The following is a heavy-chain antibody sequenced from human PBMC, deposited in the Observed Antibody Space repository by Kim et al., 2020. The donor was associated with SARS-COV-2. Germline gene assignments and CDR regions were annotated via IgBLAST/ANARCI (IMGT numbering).Heavy chain of an antibody. Sequence: ASVKVSCKASGYTFTDYYIHWVRQAPGQGLEWMGRIHPNSGATDYAQKFRDRVTMTRDTSVTTTYMEMSTLRSDDTAVFYCARGQRDGSSYCELWGQGTLVTVSP. CDR2: IHPNSGAT. J-gene: IGHJ4*02. CDR3: ARGQRDGSSYCEL. CDR1: GYTFTDYY. D-gene: IGHD1-26*01. V-gene: IGHV1-2*06.